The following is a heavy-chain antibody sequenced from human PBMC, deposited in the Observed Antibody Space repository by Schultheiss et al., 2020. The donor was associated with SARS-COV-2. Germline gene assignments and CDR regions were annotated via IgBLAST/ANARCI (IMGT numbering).Heavy chain of an antibody. V-gene: IGHV3-15*01. CDR1: GFTASNNY. D-gene: IGHD3-10*01. Sequence: GGSLRLSCSASGFTASNNYMSWVRQAPGKGLEWVGRIKSKTDGGTTDYAAPVKGRFTISRDDSKNTLYLQMNSLKTEDTAVYYCTTAPYGASGYWGQGTLVTVSS. CDR3: TTAPYGASGY. J-gene: IGHJ4*02. CDR2: IKSKTDGGTT.